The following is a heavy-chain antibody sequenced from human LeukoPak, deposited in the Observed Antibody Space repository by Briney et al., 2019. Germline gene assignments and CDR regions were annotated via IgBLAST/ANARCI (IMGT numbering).Heavy chain of an antibody. J-gene: IGHJ4*02. D-gene: IGHD2-2*01. CDR1: GYTFTSYY. CDR2: INPSGGST. V-gene: IGHV1-46*01. CDR3: ARDRDVVVPAAMFFDY. Sequence: ASVKVSFKASGYTFTSYYMHWVRQAPGQGLEWMGIINPSGGSTSYAQKFQGRVTMTRDTSTSTVYMELSSLRSEDTAVYYCARDRDVVVPAAMFFDYWGQGTLVTVSP.